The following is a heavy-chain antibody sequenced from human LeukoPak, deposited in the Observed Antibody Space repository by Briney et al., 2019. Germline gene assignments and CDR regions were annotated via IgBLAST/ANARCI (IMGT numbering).Heavy chain of an antibody. CDR1: GYTFTSYD. D-gene: IGHD1-7*01. V-gene: IGHV1-2*06. CDR3: ARDGKRWNYGILNY. J-gene: IGHJ4*02. CDR2: INPNSGGT. Sequence: ASVKVSCKASGYTFTSYDINWVRQAPGQGLEWMGRINPNSGGTNYAQKFQGRVTMTRDTSISTAYMELSRLRSDDTAVYYCARDGKRWNYGILNYWGQGTLVTVSS.